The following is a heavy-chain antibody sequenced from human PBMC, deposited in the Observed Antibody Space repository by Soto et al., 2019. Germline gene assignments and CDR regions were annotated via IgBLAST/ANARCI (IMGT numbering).Heavy chain of an antibody. CDR3: ARDFLSDIVVVPAAITYGMDV. D-gene: IGHD2-2*01. Sequence: ASVKVSCKASGYTFTGYYMHWVRQAPGQGLEWMGWINPNSGGTNYAQKFQGWVTMTRDTSISTAYMELSRLRSDDTAVYYCARDFLSDIVVVPAAITYGMDVWGQGTTVTAP. V-gene: IGHV1-2*04. CDR2: INPNSGGT. J-gene: IGHJ6*02. CDR1: GYTFTGYY.